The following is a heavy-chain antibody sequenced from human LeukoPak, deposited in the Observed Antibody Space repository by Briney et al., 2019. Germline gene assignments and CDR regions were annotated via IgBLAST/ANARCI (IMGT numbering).Heavy chain of an antibody. J-gene: IGHJ4*02. CDR2: VRNKTKSYTT. V-gene: IGHV3-72*01. Sequence: GGSLRLSCAASGFTFSDHYMDWVRQAPGKGLEWVGRVRNKTKSYTTEYAASVKGRFTISRDNSKNSLYLQMNSLKVEDTAVYYCARVEGCTNGVCYYYFDYWGQGTLVTVSS. D-gene: IGHD2-8*01. CDR3: ARVEGCTNGVCYYYFDY. CDR1: GFTFSDHY.